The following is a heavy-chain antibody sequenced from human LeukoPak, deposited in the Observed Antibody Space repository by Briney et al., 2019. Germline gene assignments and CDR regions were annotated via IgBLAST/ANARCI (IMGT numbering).Heavy chain of an antibody. V-gene: IGHV3-23*01. CDR2: ISNSGDNK. Sequence: GGSLRLSCAASGFTFYNYARAWVRQAPGKGLEWVSSISNSGDNKYYADAVKGRFTISRDNSKNTVYLQMYSLRVEDTARYYCARDVTEPVFYDTWGQGTLASVSS. CDR3: ARDVTEPVFYDT. CDR1: GFTFYNYA. D-gene: IGHD2-8*01. J-gene: IGHJ4*02.